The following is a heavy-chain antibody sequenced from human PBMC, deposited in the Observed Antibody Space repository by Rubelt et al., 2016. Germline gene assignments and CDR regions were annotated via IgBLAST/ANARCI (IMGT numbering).Heavy chain of an antibody. Sequence: YISSSGSTIYYADSVKGRFTISRDNAKNSLYLQMNSLRAEDTAVFYCVRESSWRNFDYWGQGTLVTVSS. J-gene: IGHJ4*02. V-gene: IGHV3-11*04. D-gene: IGHD2-15*01. CDR2: ISSSGSTI. CDR3: VRESSWRNFDY.